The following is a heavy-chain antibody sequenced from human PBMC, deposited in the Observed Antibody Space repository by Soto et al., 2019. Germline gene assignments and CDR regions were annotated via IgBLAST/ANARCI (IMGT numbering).Heavy chain of an antibody. CDR1: GFTFSSYA. J-gene: IGHJ4*02. CDR2: ISGSGGST. Sequence: GALRLSCAASGFTFSSYAMSWVRQAPGKGLEWVSAISGSGGSTYYADSVRGRFTISRDNSKNTLYLQMNSLRAEDTAVYYCAKDWAPSSTSCFNFDYWGQGTLVTVSS. D-gene: IGHD2-2*01. CDR3: AKDWAPSSTSCFNFDY. V-gene: IGHV3-23*01.